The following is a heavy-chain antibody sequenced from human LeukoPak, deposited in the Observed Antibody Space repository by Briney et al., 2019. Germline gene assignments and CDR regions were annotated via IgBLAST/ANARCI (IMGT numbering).Heavy chain of an antibody. CDR1: GFTFSSYA. CDR2: ISNSGGTT. D-gene: IGHD3-9*01. Sequence: GGSLRLSCAASGFTFSSYAMSWVRQAPGKGLEWVSTISNSGGTTYYADSKKGRFTISRDNSKNTLYLQVNGLRPEDTALYYCARDGGDKTAYYGDQFDCWGQGTLVTVSS. V-gene: IGHV3-23*01. J-gene: IGHJ4*02. CDR3: ARDGGDKTAYYGDQFDC.